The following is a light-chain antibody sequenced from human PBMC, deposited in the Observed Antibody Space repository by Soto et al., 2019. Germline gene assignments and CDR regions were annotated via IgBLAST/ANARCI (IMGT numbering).Light chain of an antibody. CDR3: NSYSSSSTYV. J-gene: IGLJ1*01. Sequence: QSALTQPASVSGSPGQSITISCTGTSRDVGGYNYVSWYQQHPGKAPKLVIYDVSNRPSGVSNPFSGSKSGNTASLTISGLQAEDEADYYCNSYSSSSTYVFGTGTKLTVL. CDR2: DVS. V-gene: IGLV2-14*01. CDR1: SRDVGGYNY.